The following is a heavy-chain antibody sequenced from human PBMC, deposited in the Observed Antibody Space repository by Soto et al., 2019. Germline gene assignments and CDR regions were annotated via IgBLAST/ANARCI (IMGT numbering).Heavy chain of an antibody. D-gene: IGHD3-10*01. CDR2: TIPVFNTA. V-gene: IGHV1-69*06. J-gene: IGHJ3*02. Sequence: QVQLEQSGAEVKKPGSSVKVSCKASGETLSDHGVAWLRQAPGQGLEWMGGTIPVFNTAKYAQKFQGRVTVTADKFTNIAYMELSSLRSEDTAFYFCARGVYGSGNYYTGPSAFDIWGQGTMVIVSS. CDR3: ARGVYGSGNYYTGPSAFDI. CDR1: GETLSDHG.